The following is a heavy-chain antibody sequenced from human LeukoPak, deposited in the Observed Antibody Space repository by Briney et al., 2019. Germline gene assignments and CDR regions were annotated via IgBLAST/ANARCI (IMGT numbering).Heavy chain of an antibody. D-gene: IGHD3-22*01. CDR3: AKGRPYYYDSSGPYYFDY. J-gene: IGHJ4*02. V-gene: IGHV3-23*01. Sequence: GGSLRLSCAASGFTFSSDGMHWVRQSPDSVKGPFTISRDNSKNTLYLQMNSLRAEDTAVYYCAKGRPYYYDSSGPYYFDYWGQGTLVTVSS. CDR1: GFTFSSDG.